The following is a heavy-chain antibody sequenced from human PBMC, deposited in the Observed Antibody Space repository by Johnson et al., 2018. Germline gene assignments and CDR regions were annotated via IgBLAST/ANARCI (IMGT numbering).Heavy chain of an antibody. CDR1: GFTFSSYG. V-gene: IGHV3-30*18. D-gene: IGHD3-10*01. CDR2: ISYDGSNK. J-gene: IGHJ6*03. Sequence: QVQLVESGGGVVQPGRSLRLSCAASGFTFSSYGMHWVRQAPGKGLEWVAVISYDGSNKYYADSVKERFTISRDNSKNTLYLQMNSLRAEDPAVYYWAKNVRGVTGYMGGGGKGTTVTVSS. CDR3: AKNVRGVTGYMGG.